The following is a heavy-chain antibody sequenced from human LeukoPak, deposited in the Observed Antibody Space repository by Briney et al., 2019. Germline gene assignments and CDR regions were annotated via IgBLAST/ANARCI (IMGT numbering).Heavy chain of an antibody. Sequence: PSETLSLTCTVSDASISSSYFYWSWLRQPPGKGLEWIGNVFHSGSTHYSPSLKSRVTISVDTSRNQFSLRLSAATAADTAVYYCARQRGGRGVNDYWGQGTLVTVSS. D-gene: IGHD4-23*01. CDR1: DASISSSYFY. V-gene: IGHV4-39*01. CDR2: VFHSGST. J-gene: IGHJ4*02. CDR3: ARQRGGRGVNDY.